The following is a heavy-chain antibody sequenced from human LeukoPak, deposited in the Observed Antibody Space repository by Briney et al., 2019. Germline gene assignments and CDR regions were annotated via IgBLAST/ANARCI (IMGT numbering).Heavy chain of an antibody. V-gene: IGHV1-2*02. CDR3: ASTDYYDSRGYCGSFAN. CDR2: INPNSGGT. Sequence: GASVKVSCKASGYTFTGYYMHWVRQAPGQGLEWMGWINPNSGGTNYAQKFQGRVTITADESTSTVYMELSSLRSEDTAVYFCASTDYYDSRGYCGSFANWGQGAMVTGSS. CDR1: GYTFTGYY. J-gene: IGHJ3*02. D-gene: IGHD3-22*01.